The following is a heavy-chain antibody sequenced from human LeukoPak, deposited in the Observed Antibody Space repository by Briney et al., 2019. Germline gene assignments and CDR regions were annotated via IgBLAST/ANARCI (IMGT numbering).Heavy chain of an antibody. J-gene: IGHJ5*02. Sequence: PSETLSLTCTVSGGSISSSSYYWGWIRQPPGKGLEGIGSIYYSGSTYYNPSLKSRVTISVDTSKNQFSLKLSSVTAADTAVYYCARGPIRDSSSWYLDWFDPWGQGTLVTVSS. CDR3: ARGPIRDSSSWYLDWFDP. CDR2: IYYSGST. D-gene: IGHD6-13*01. CDR1: GGSISSSSYY. V-gene: IGHV4-39*07.